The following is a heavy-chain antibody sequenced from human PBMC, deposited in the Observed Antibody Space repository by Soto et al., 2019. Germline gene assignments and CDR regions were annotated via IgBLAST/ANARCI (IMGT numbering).Heavy chain of an antibody. CDR1: GGSISSGDYY. V-gene: IGHV4-30-4*01. CDR3: ARESYYDSSGYYYWYFDL. CDR2: IYYSGST. D-gene: IGHD3-22*01. J-gene: IGHJ2*01. Sequence: SETLSLTCTVSGGSISSGDYYWSWIRQPPGKGLEWIGYIYYSGSTYYNPSLKSRVTISVDTSKNQFSLKLSSVTAADTAVYYCARESYYDSSGYYYWYFDLWGRGTLVTV.